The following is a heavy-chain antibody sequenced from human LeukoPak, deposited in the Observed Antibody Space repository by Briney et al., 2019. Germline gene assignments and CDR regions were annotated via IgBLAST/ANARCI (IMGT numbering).Heavy chain of an antibody. CDR1: GYTFTGSY. V-gene: IGHV1-2*06. J-gene: IGHJ4*02. CDR2: INPNSGGT. D-gene: IGHD3-22*01. Sequence: ASVTVSFTASGYTFTGSYMDWVRQAPGQGLEWMGRINPNSGGTNYVQKFQGRVTMTRDTSITTAYMELRSLRSDDTAVYYCARGYYYDSSGDLDYWGQGTLVTVSS. CDR3: ARGYYYDSSGDLDY.